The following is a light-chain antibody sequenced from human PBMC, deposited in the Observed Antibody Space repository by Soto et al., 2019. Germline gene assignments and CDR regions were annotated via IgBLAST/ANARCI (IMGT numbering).Light chain of an antibody. V-gene: IGLV2-14*01. CDR1: SSDVGGYYS. CDR3: SSYTSSSTDV. CDR2: DVT. Sequence: QSALTQPASVSGSPGQSITISFTGTSSDVGGYYSVSWYQQHPGKAPKLMIYDVTNRPSGVSNRFSGSKSGNTASLTISVLQAEDEADYYCSSYTSSSTDVFGTGTKLTVL. J-gene: IGLJ1*01.